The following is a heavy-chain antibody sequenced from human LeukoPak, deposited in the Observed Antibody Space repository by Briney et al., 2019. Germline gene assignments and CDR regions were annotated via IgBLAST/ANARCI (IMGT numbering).Heavy chain of an antibody. CDR1: GFTFSSYW. Sequence: GGSLRLSCAASGFTFSSYWMSWVRQAPGKGLEWVANIKQDGSEKYYVDSVKGRFTISRDNAKNSLYLQMNSLRAEDTAVYYCARSLPTKWLLYTHWVQGTLVTVSS. D-gene: IGHD3-3*01. CDR3: ARSLPTKWLLYTH. CDR2: IKQDGSEK. V-gene: IGHV3-7*01. J-gene: IGHJ4*02.